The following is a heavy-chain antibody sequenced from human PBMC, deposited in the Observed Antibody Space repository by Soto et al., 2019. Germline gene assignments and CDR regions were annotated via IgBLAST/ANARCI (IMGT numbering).Heavy chain of an antibody. V-gene: IGHV3-23*01. Sequence: GSLTLSSAASGFTISSNAMSRLPQAPGKGLEWVSAISGSDGSTYHADSVKGRFTISRDNTKNTLYLQMNSLRAEDTAVYYCTASSGWYNAFDIWGQGTMVTVSS. CDR1: GFTISSNA. CDR2: ISGSDGST. J-gene: IGHJ3*02. CDR3: TASSGWYNAFDI. D-gene: IGHD6-19*01.